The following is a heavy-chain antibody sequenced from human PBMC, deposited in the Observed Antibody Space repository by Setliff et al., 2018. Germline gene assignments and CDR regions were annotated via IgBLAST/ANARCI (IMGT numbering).Heavy chain of an antibody. D-gene: IGHD3-10*01. CDR1: GGSVTSTSHY. J-gene: IGHJ5*02. V-gene: IGHV4-39*07. Sequence: SETLSLTCTVSGGSVTSTSHYWGWLRQAPGKGMEWIGSVYYSGYTYYNPSLQSRFSVSVDTSKNQFSLKVTSVTAADTAVYYCARVDFTMIQGVIGPWGQGTLVTVSS. CDR3: ARVDFTMIQGVIGP. CDR2: VYYSGYT.